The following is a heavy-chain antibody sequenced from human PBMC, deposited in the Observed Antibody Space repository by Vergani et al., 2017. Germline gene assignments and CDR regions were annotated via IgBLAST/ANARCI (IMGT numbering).Heavy chain of an antibody. CDR2: ISSSGSTI. J-gene: IGHJ4*02. CDR1: GITFSDYY. Sequence: VQLVESGGGLVQPGESLTLSCTASGITFSDYYMSWIRQAPAKGLEWVSYISSSGSTIYYADSVKGRFTISRDNAKNSLYLQMNSLRAEDTAVYYCARDLYYYDSSRYLDYWGQGTLVTVSS. V-gene: IGHV3-11*01. CDR3: ARDLYYYDSSRYLDY. D-gene: IGHD3-22*01.